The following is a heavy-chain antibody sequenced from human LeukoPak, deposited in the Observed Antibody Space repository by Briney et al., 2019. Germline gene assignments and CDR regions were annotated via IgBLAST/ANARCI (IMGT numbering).Heavy chain of an antibody. J-gene: IGHJ4*02. D-gene: IGHD6-13*01. Sequence: GGSLRLSCAASGFTFSSYNMHWVRQAPGKGLEWVSSISSSSSYIYYADSVKGRFTISRDNSKNTLYLQMNSLRDEDTAVYYCASGRRGIIAAGLDYWGQGTLVTVSS. CDR3: ASGRRGIIAAGLDY. CDR2: ISSSSSYI. V-gene: IGHV3-21*01. CDR1: GFTFSSYN.